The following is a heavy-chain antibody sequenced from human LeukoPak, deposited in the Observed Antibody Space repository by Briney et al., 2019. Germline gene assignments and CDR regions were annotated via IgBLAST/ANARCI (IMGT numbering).Heavy chain of an antibody. Sequence: GGSLRLSCAASGFTFSDYAMNWVRQAPGKGLEWVSYISSGGGGIFYADSVKGRFTISRDNAKNSLHLQMNSLRAEDTAVYYCARDGASHPSIYYFDYWGQGTLVTVSS. CDR2: ISSGGGGI. CDR3: ARDGASHPSIYYFDY. CDR1: GFTFSDYA. V-gene: IGHV3-48*03. D-gene: IGHD4-17*01. J-gene: IGHJ4*02.